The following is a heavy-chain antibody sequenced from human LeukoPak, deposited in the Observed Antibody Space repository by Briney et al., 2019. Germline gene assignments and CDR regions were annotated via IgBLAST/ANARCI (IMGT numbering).Heavy chain of an antibody. CDR3: ARSRRWMGYDSFDY. CDR1: GGTFSSYA. CDR2: IIPIFGTA. Sequence: SVKVSCKASGGTFSSYAISWVRQAPRQGLEWMGGIIPIFGTANYAQKFQGRVTITADESTSTAYMELSSLRSEDTAVYYCARSRRWMGYDSFDYWGQGTLVTVSS. D-gene: IGHD3-22*01. V-gene: IGHV1-69*13. J-gene: IGHJ4*02.